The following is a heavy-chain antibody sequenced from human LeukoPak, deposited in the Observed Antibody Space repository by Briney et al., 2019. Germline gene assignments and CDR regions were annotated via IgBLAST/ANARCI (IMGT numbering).Heavy chain of an antibody. J-gene: IGHJ4*02. D-gene: IGHD5-24*01. CDR1: GVSISSGSYY. Sequence: TLSLTCTVAGVSISSGSYYWSWIRQPAGKGLDWIVRIYTSGITNYNPSLKSRVTISVDTYKTQFSLKLSSLTAADTAVYYCAREAMATMEFDYWGQGTLVTVSS. CDR3: AREAMATMEFDY. V-gene: IGHV4-61*02. CDR2: IYTSGIT.